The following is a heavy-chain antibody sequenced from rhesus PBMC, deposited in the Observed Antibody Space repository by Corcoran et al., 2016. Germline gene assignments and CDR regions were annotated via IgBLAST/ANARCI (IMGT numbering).Heavy chain of an antibody. Sequence: QVQLQESCPGLVKPSETLSLTFAVSGGSFVSSNCCRWIRQPQGKGLEWIGYTSGRSGSTYYNPAIKSRVNMSTDTSKNQFSMKRSCGTAGETAVYYWARDRGTWIQAYLDYWGQGVLGTVSA. V-gene: IGHV4-65*01. J-gene: IGHJ4*01. D-gene: IGHD5-12*01. CDR1: GGSFVSSNC. CDR2: TSGRSGST. CDR3: ARDRGTWIQAYLDY.